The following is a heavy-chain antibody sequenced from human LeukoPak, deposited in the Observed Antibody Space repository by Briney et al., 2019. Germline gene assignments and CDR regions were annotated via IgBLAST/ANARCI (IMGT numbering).Heavy chain of an antibody. V-gene: IGHV3-21*01. CDR1: GFTFSCYS. CDR2: ISSSSSYI. Sequence: GGALILSCAASGFTFSCYSMNWVRQAPGKGLEWVSSISSSSSYINYADSVKGRFTISRDNAKNSLYLQMNSLRAEDTAVYYCAGPLIRGNWGQGTLVTVSS. CDR3: AGPLIRGN. J-gene: IGHJ4*02. D-gene: IGHD2-21*01.